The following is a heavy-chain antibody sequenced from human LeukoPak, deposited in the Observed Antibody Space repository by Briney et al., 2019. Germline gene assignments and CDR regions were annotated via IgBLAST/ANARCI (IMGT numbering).Heavy chain of an antibody. Sequence: EASVKVSCKASGYTFTGYYMHWVRQAPGQGLEWMGWINPNSGGTNYAQKFQGRVTMTRDTSISTAYMELSGLRSDDTAVYYCARDFLTGYIDYWGQGALVTVSS. CDR2: INPNSGGT. J-gene: IGHJ4*02. CDR3: ARDFLTGYIDY. CDR1: GYTFTGYY. D-gene: IGHD3-9*01. V-gene: IGHV1-2*02.